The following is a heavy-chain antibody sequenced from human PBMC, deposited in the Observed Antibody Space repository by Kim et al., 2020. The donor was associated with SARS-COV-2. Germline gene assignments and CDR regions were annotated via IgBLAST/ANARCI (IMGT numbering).Heavy chain of an antibody. CDR1: GGSFSGYY. CDR2: INHSGST. J-gene: IGHJ5*02. CDR3: ARGLKRPLIPASGRFDP. D-gene: IGHD3-16*01. V-gene: IGHV4-34*01. Sequence: SETLSLTCAVYGGSFSGYYWSWIRQPPGKGLEWIGEINHSGSTNYNPSLKSRVTISVDTSKNQFSLKLSSVTAADTAVYYCARGLKRPLIPASGRFDPWGEGTVVAVSS.